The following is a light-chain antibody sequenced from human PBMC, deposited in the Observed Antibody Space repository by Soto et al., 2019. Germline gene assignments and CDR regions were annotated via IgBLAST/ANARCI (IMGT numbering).Light chain of an antibody. CDR2: DAS. Sequence: EIVLTQSPATLSLSPGERATLSCGASQSVSSSNLAWYQQKPGLAPKLLIYDASISATGIPDRFSGGWSGTDFTLTISRLEPEDFAVYYCQSYGTSPTFGQGTKVESK. CDR1: QSVSSSN. V-gene: IGKV3D-20*01. CDR3: QSYGTSPT. J-gene: IGKJ1*01.